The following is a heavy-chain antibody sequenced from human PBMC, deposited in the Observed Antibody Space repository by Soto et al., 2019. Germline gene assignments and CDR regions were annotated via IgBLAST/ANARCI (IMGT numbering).Heavy chain of an antibody. Sequence: GSLRLSCAASGFTFSSYAMSWVRQAPGKGLEWVSAISGSGGSTYYADSVKGRFTISRDNSKNTLYLQMNSLRAEDTAVYYCAIYPVAAAGARPGWFDPWGQGTMVTVSS. CDR1: GFTFSSYA. D-gene: IGHD6-13*01. CDR3: AIYPVAAAGARPGWFDP. CDR2: ISGSGGST. J-gene: IGHJ5*02. V-gene: IGHV3-23*01.